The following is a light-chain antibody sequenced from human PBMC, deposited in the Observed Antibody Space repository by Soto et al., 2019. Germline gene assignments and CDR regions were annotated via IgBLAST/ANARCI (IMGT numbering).Light chain of an antibody. CDR1: SSDVGGYNY. CDR3: CSYAGSYTWV. V-gene: IGLV2-11*01. J-gene: IGLJ3*02. CDR2: DVS. Sequence: QSALTQPRSVSGSPGQSVTISCTGTSSDVGGYNYVSWYQQHPGKAPKLMFYDVSERSSGVPDRFSGSKSGNTASLIISGLQAEDEADYYCCSYAGSYTWVFGGGTKLTVL.